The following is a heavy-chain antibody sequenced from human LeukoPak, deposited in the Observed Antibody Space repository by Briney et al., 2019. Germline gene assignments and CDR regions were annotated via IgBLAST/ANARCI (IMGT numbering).Heavy chain of an antibody. J-gene: IGHJ4*02. Sequence: RSETLSLTCTVSVGSISSSSYYWGWIRQPPGKGLEWIGSIYYSGSTYYNPSLKSRVTISVDTSKNQFSLKLSSVTAADTAVYYCARMVRGVKYYFDYWGQGTLVTVSS. CDR3: ARMVRGVKYYFDY. D-gene: IGHD3-10*01. CDR1: VGSISSSSYY. V-gene: IGHV4-39*07. CDR2: IYYSGST.